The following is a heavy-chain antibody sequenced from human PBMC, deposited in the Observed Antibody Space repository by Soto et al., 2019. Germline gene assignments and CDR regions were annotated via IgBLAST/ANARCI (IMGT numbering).Heavy chain of an antibody. D-gene: IGHD2-15*01. CDR3: ARNLGRVVAATFRAFDI. CDR2: INAGNGNT. J-gene: IGHJ3*02. Sequence: QVPLVQSGAEVKKPGASVKVSCKASGYTFTSYAMHWVRQAPGQRLEWMGWINAGNGNTKYSQKFQGRVTITRDTSASTAYMELSSLRSEDTAVYYCARNLGRVVAATFRAFDIWGQGTMVTVSS. CDR1: GYTFTSYA. V-gene: IGHV1-3*01.